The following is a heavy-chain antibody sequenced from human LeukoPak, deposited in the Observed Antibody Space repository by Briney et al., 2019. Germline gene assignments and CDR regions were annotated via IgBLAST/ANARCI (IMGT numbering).Heavy chain of an antibody. Sequence: ASLKVSCKASGYTFIDYFIHWMRQTPGQGLEWLGWINPNSGVTRYAQKFQDRVTMTRDTAAYMELSSLTSDDTAVYYCARAVSGTLGGAFDIWGQGTAATVSS. V-gene: IGHV1-2*02. J-gene: IGHJ3*02. CDR2: INPNSGVT. CDR1: GYTFIDYF. D-gene: IGHD1-7*01. CDR3: ARAVSGTLGGAFDI.